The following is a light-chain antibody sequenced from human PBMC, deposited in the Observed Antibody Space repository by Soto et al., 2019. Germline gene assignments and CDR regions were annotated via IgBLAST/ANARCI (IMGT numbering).Light chain of an antibody. Sequence: QSVLTQPPSASGTPGQRVTISCFGSNSNIGSNFVYWYRQLPGTAPKLLIYRNSQRPSGVPDRFSGSKSGTSASLAISGLRSEDEADYYCAAWDDSLSGVVFGGGTKLTVL. CDR1: NSNIGSNF. CDR2: RNS. J-gene: IGLJ2*01. CDR3: AAWDDSLSGVV. V-gene: IGLV1-47*01.